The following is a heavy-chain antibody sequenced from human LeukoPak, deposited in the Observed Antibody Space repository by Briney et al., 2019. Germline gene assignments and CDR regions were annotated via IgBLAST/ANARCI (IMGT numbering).Heavy chain of an antibody. V-gene: IGHV4-4*07. Sequence: SETLSLTCTVSGGSISSYYWSWIRQPAGKGLEWIGRIYTTGITNHNPSLKSRVTMSVDTSKNQFSLKLSSVTAADTAVYYCARDRDYYGSGSYYNPSYFDCWGQGTLVTVSS. CDR3: ARDRDYYGSGSYYNPSYFDC. D-gene: IGHD3-10*01. CDR1: GGSISSYY. J-gene: IGHJ4*02. CDR2: IYTTGIT.